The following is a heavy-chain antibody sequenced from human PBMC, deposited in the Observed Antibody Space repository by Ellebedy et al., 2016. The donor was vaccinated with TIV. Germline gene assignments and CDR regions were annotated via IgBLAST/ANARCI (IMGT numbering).Heavy chain of an antibody. CDR3: ARGQFYYDSSGPPGY. Sequence: ASVKVSCXASEYTFTGYYMHWVRQAPGQGLEWMGWINPSGGSTSYAQKFQGRVTMTTDTSTSTAYMELSSLRSEDTAVYYCARGQFYYDSSGPPGYWGQGTLVTVSS. D-gene: IGHD3-22*01. J-gene: IGHJ4*02. CDR1: EYTFTGYY. V-gene: IGHV1-46*01. CDR2: INPSGGST.